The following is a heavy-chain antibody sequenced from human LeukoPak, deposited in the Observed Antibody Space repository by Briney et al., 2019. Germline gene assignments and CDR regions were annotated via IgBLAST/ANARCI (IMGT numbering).Heavy chain of an antibody. Sequence: SVKVSCKASGGTFSSYAISWVRQAPGQGREWMGGIIPIFGTANYAQKFQGRVTITTDESTSTAYMELSSLRSEDTAVYYCARAPYDSSGYKPYYFDYWGQGTLVTVSS. V-gene: IGHV1-69*05. CDR1: GGTFSSYA. J-gene: IGHJ4*02. CDR2: IIPIFGTA. CDR3: ARAPYDSSGYKPYYFDY. D-gene: IGHD3-22*01.